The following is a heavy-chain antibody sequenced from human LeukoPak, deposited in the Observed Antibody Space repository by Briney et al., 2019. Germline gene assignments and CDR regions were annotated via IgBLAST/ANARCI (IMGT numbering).Heavy chain of an antibody. CDR3: ARLGATVTTGKSYFDY. J-gene: IGHJ4*02. Sequence: PSETLSLTCTVSGGSISSYYWSWIRQPPGKGLEWIGHIYYSGSTNYNPSLKSRVTISVDTSKNQFSLKLSSVTAADTAVYYCARLGATVTTGKSYFDYWGQGTLVTVSS. CDR1: GGSISSYY. V-gene: IGHV4-59*08. D-gene: IGHD4-17*01. CDR2: IYYSGST.